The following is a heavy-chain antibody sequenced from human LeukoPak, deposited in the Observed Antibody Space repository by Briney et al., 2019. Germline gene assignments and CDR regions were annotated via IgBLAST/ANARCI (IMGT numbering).Heavy chain of an antibody. Sequence: SETLSLTCAVYGGSFSGYYWSWIRQPPGKGLEWIGEINHSGSTNYNPSLKSRVTISVDTSKNQLSLKLSSVTAADTAVYYCARGGPRSRGVIDYWGQGTLVTVSS. CDR2: INHSGST. CDR3: ARGGPRSRGVIDY. CDR1: GGSFSGYY. D-gene: IGHD3-10*01. V-gene: IGHV4-34*01. J-gene: IGHJ4*02.